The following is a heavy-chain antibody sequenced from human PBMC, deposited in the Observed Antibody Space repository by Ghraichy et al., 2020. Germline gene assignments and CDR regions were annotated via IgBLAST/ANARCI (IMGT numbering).Heavy chain of an antibody. CDR2: ISWNSGSI. V-gene: IGHV3-9*01. D-gene: IGHD6-13*01. CDR1: GFTFDDYA. Sequence: GGSLRLSCAASGFTFDDYAMHWVRQAPGKGLEWVSGISWNSGSIGYADSVKGRFTISRDNAKNSLYLQMNSLRAEDTALYYCAKGNWITAAHPYYYYGMDVWGQGTTVTVSS. J-gene: IGHJ6*02. CDR3: AKGNWITAAHPYYYYGMDV.